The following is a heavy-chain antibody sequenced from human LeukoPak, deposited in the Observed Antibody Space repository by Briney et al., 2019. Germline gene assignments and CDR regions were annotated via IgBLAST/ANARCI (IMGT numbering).Heavy chain of an antibody. J-gene: IGHJ4*02. CDR3: ARRGVGSHQGHGWAYFFDY. Sequence: PSQTLSLTCTVSGGSISSGDYYWSWIRQPPGKGLEWIGYIYYSGSTYYNPSLKSRVTISVDTSKNQFSLKLSSVTAAGTAVYYCARRGVGSHQGHGWAYFFDYWGQGTLVTVSS. D-gene: IGHD3-16*02. CDR1: GGSISSGDYY. V-gene: IGHV4-30-4*01. CDR2: IYYSGST.